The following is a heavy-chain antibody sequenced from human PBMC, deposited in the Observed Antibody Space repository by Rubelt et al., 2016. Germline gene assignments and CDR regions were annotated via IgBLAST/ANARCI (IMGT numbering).Heavy chain of an antibody. J-gene: IGHJ4*02. D-gene: IGHD4-23*01. CDR1: GFTFSDYA. CDR2: ISATGYST. CDR3: ARGGKVPVDY. Sequence: VQLVESGGGLVQPGGSLRLSCAASGFTFSDYAMHWVHQAPGKGQQYVSAISATGYSTYYADSVQCRFTISRDTSRNTLYLQMDSLRAEDTAVYDCARGGKVPVDYWGQGTLVTVSA. V-gene: IGHV3-64*04.